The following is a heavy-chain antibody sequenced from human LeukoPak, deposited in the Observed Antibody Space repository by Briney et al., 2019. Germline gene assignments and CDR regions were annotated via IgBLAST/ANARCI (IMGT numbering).Heavy chain of an antibody. V-gene: IGHV3-23*01. J-gene: IGHJ6*02. CDR3: AKGGDSGYHTYYYYGMDV. CDR2: ISGSGGST. Sequence: TGGSLRLSCAASGFTFSSYAMSWVRQAPGKGLEWVSAISGSGGSTYYADSVKGRFTISRDNSKNTLYLQMNSLRAEDTAVYYCAKGGDSGYHTYYYYGMDVWGQGTTVTVSS. D-gene: IGHD3-3*01. CDR1: GFTFSSYA.